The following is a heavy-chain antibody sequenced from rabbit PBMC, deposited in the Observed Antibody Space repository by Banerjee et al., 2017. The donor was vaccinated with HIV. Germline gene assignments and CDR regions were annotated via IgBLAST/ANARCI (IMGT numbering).Heavy chain of an antibody. CDR2: ISAGSSGST. J-gene: IGHJ6*01. V-gene: IGHV1S45*01. CDR3: AREGAWNYAFAL. Sequence: QEQLEESGGDLVKPEGSLTLTCTASGFSFSSSYWLCWVRQAPGKGLEWIACISAGSSGSTYYATWAKGRFTISKTSSTTVTLQMTSLTAADTATYFCAREGAWNYAFALWGPGTLVTVS. D-gene: IGHD6-1*01. CDR1: GFSFSSSYW.